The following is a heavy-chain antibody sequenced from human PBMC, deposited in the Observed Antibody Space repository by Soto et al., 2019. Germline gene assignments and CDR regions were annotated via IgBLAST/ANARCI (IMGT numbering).Heavy chain of an antibody. D-gene: IGHD6-19*01. CDR2: IVPIFGTT. CDR1: GGTFSNYA. J-gene: IGHJ6*02. Sequence: QVQLVQSGAEVKKPGSSVKVSCKVSGGTFSNYAIDWVRLAPGHGLEWMGGIVPIFGTTYYTQKFQGRATISADXSXTXXYLEMSSLRSEDTAIYYCARVEEVAGLYNYHGLDVWGQGTAVTVSS. CDR3: ARVEEVAGLYNYHGLDV. V-gene: IGHV1-69*12.